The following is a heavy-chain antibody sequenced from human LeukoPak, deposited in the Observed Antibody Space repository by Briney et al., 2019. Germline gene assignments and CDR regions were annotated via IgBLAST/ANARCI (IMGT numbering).Heavy chain of an antibody. CDR2: ISAYNGNT. Sequence: ASVKVSCKASGYTFTSYGISWVRQAPGQGLEWMGWISAYNGNTNYAQKLQGRLTMTTDTSTSTAYMELRSLRSDDTAVYYCAEVSSRWYGNAFDIWGQGTTVTVSS. J-gene: IGHJ3*02. V-gene: IGHV1-18*01. D-gene: IGHD2-2*01. CDR1: GYTFTSYG. CDR3: AEVSSRWYGNAFDI.